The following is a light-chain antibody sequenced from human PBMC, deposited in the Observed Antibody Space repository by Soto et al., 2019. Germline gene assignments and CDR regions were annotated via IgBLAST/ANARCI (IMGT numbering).Light chain of an antibody. J-gene: IGKJ1*01. CDR1: QSVSSSF. Sequence: EIVLAQSPGTLSLSPGESATLSCRASQSVSSSFLAWYQQKAGQAPRLLMYGASRRATGIPDRFSGSGSGKDFTLTISRLEPEDFAVYYCQQYVSSPWAVGQGTQVDIK. CDR3: QQYVSSPWA. CDR2: GAS. V-gene: IGKV3-20*01.